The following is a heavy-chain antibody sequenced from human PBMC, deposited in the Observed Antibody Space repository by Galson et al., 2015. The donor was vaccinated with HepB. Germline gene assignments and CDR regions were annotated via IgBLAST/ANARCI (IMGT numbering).Heavy chain of an antibody. CDR2: ISAYNGNT. D-gene: IGHD1-26*01. V-gene: IGHV1-18*01. CDR1: GYTFTSYG. J-gene: IGHJ4*02. CDR3: ARDPGIVGATYYFDY. Sequence: SVKVSCKASGYTFTSYGISWVRQAPGQGLEWMGWISAYNGNTNYAQKLQGRVTMTTDTSTSTAYVELRSLRSDDTAVYYCARDPGIVGATYYFDYWGQGTLVTVSS.